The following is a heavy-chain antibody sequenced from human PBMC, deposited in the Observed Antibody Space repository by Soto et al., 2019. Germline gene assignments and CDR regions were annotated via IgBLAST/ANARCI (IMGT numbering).Heavy chain of an antibody. V-gene: IGHV3-48*02. CDR2: ISSSSSTI. Sequence: EVQLVGSGGGLVQPGGSLRLSCAASGFTFRSYSMNWVRQAPGKGLEWISHISSSSSTIYYADSVKGRFTISRDNAKSSLYLQMKSLRDEDTAVYYCAGDGDTSGYYNFDYWGQGTLVTVSS. CDR3: AGDGDTSGYYNFDY. CDR1: GFTFRSYS. J-gene: IGHJ4*02. D-gene: IGHD3-22*01.